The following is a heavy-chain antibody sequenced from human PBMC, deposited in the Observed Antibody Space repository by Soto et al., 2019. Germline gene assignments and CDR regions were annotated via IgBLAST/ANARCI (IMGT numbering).Heavy chain of an antibody. CDR3: ARDTYYYGSGSYPGFWFEP. D-gene: IGHD3-10*01. V-gene: IGHV1-69*04. CDR2: IIPILGIA. J-gene: IGHJ5*02. Sequence: GASVKVSCKASGGTFSSYTISWVRQAPGQGLEWMGRIIPILGIANYAQKFQGRVTITADKSTSTAYMELSSLRSEDTAVYYCARDTYYYGSGSYPGFWFEPWGQGTLVTVSS. CDR1: GGTFSSYT.